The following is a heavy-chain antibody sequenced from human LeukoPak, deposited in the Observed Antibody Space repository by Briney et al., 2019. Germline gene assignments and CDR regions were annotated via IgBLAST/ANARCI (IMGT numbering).Heavy chain of an antibody. CDR2: ISSSSSTI. V-gene: IGHV3-48*04. CDR1: GFTFSSYG. CDR3: ARRSHDYVDY. Sequence: AGGSLRLSCAASGFTFSSYGMTWVRQAPGKGLEWVSYISSSSSTIYYADSVKGRFTISRDNAKNSLYLQMNSLRAEDTALYYCARRSHDYVDYWGQGTLVTVSS. J-gene: IGHJ4*02. D-gene: IGHD3-16*01.